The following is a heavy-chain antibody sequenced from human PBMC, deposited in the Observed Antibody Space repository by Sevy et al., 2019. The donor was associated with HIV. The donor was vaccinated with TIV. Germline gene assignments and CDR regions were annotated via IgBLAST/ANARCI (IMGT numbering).Heavy chain of an antibody. J-gene: IGHJ4*02. CDR1: GFTFSSYS. V-gene: IGHV3-21*01. CDR3: ARDPRTAAAGTRYFDY. Sequence: GGSLRLSCAASGFTFSSYSMNWVRQAPGKGLEWASSISSSSSYIYDADSVEGRFTMTRDNAKNSRYLQMNSLEAEDTAVYYCARDPRTAAAGTRYFDYWGQGTLVTVSS. CDR2: ISSSSSYI. D-gene: IGHD6-13*01.